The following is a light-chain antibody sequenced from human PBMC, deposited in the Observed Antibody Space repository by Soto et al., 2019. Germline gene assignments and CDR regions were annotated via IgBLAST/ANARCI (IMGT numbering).Light chain of an antibody. CDR2: DSD. CDR1: ISNIGNNL. Sequence: QSVLTQPPSLSAAPGQRVTISCSGSISNIGNNLVSWYQQLPGTAPKLLIYDSDQRPSGFPDRFSGSKSGTSATLAITGLQTGDAADYYCGTWDASLSAVVFGGGTKLTVL. J-gene: IGLJ2*01. CDR3: GTWDASLSAVV. V-gene: IGLV1-51*01.